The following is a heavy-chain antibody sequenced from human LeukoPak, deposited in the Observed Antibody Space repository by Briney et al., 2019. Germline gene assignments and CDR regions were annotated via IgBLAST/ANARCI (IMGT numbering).Heavy chain of an antibody. V-gene: IGHV4-30-4*01. D-gene: IGHD5-18*01. Sequence: PSQTLSLTCTVSGGSISSGDYYWSWIRQPPGKGLEWIGYIYYSGSTYYNPSLKSRVTISVDTSKNQFSLKLSSVTAADTAVYYCAREARIQLWLQGRLHNWFDPWGQGTLVTVSS. J-gene: IGHJ5*02. CDR2: IYYSGST. CDR3: AREARIQLWLQGRLHNWFDP. CDR1: GGSISSGDYY.